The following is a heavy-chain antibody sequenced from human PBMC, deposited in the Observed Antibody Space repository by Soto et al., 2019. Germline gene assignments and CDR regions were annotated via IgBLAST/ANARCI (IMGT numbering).Heavy chain of an antibody. V-gene: IGHV3-30*18. CDR1: GFSFSNHA. CDR3: AKAPSPYYYYTMDV. J-gene: IGHJ6*02. CDR2: ISFAGNDK. Sequence: QVQLVESGGGVVQPGRSLRLSCAASGFSFSNHAMHWVRRAPGKGLEWVAVISFAGNDKYYVDTVKGRFTISRDNPKNTLFLQMNSLRTEDTAVYYCAKAPSPYYYYTMDVWGQGTTVTVSS.